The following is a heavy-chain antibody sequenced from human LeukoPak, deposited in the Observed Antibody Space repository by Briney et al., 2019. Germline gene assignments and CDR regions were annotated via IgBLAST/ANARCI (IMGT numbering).Heavy chain of an antibody. CDR3: TRGGIAAAGVYYYYGMDV. CDR2: IRSKAYGGTT. D-gene: IGHD6-13*01. V-gene: IGHV3-49*03. J-gene: IGHJ6*02. Sequence: GGSLRLSCTASGFTFGDYAMSWFRQAPGKGLEWVGFIRSKAYGGTTEYAASVKGRFTISRDDSKSIAYLQMNSLKTEDTAVYYCTRGGIAAAGVYYYYGMDVWGQGTTVTVSS. CDR1: GFTFGDYA.